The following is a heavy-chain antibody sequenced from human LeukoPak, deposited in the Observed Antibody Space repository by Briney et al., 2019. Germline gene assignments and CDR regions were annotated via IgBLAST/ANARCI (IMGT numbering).Heavy chain of an antibody. CDR2: ISGSGGST. D-gene: IGHD3-10*01. Sequence: GGSLRLSCAASGFTFSSSAMSRVRQAPGKGLEWVSEISGSGGSTYYADSVQGRFTISTDNSKNTLYLLMNRLSADDTAVYYCEKERGSGSYYDYYCYMDVWGKGTTVTVSS. J-gene: IGHJ6*03. CDR3: EKERGSGSYYDYYCYMDV. CDR1: GFTFSSSA. V-gene: IGHV3-23*01.